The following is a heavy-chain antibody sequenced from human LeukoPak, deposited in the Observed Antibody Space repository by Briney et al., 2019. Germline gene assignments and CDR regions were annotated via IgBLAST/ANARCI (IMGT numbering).Heavy chain of an antibody. J-gene: IGHJ5*02. CDR2: IFYSGST. Sequence: SETLSLTCTVSGGSISTSSYYWGWVRQPPGKGLEWIGNIFYSGSTYYNPSLKSRVTMSVDTSKNQISLKLKSVTAADTAVYYCARDSGTSGEVKFDPWGQGALVTVSS. V-gene: IGHV4-39*07. CDR3: ARDSGTSGEVKFDP. CDR1: GGSISTSSYY. D-gene: IGHD3-10*01.